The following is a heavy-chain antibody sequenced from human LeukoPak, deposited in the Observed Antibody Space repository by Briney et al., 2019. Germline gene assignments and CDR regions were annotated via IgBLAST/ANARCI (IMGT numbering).Heavy chain of an antibody. V-gene: IGHV3-66*02. CDR1: GFTVSSNY. Sequence: GSLRLSCAASGFTVSSNYMSWVRQAPGKGLEWVSVIYSGGSTYYADSVKGRFTISRDNSKNTLYLQMNSLRAEDTAVYYCASPYYDFWSGYSGNYYYMDVWGKGTTVTVSS. D-gene: IGHD3-3*01. CDR2: IYSGGST. J-gene: IGHJ6*03. CDR3: ASPYYDFWSGYSGNYYYMDV.